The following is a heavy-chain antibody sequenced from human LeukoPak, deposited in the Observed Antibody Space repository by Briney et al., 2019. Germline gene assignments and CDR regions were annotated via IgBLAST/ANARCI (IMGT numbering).Heavy chain of an antibody. CDR1: GGSISSGGYS. CDR3: ARSGLRYCSGGSCQRWFDP. V-gene: IGHV4-30-2*01. CDR2: IYHSGST. Sequence: SETLSLTCAVSGGSISSGGYSWSWIRQPPGKGLEWIGYIYHSGSTYYNPPLKSRVTISVDRSKNQFSLKLSSVTAADTAVYYCARSGLRYCSGGSCQRWFDPWGQGTLVTVSS. J-gene: IGHJ5*02. D-gene: IGHD2-15*01.